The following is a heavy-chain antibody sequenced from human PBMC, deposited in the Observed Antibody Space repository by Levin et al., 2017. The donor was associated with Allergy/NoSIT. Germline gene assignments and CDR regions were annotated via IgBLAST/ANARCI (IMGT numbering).Heavy chain of an antibody. Sequence: GSLRLSCVVSGDSISSSNWWSWVRQPPGKGLEWIGEIYHGGNTNYNPSLKSRVTMSVDKSKNHFSLNLSSLTAADTAVYYCASVPLRYNWNTRDYWGQGTLVTVSS. D-gene: IGHD1-1*01. J-gene: IGHJ4*02. CDR2: IYHGGNT. V-gene: IGHV4-4*02. CDR1: GDSISSSNW. CDR3: ASVPLRYNWNTRDY.